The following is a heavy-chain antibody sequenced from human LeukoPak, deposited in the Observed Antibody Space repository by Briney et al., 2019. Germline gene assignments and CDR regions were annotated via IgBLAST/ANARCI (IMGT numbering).Heavy chain of an antibody. Sequence: SETLSLTCTVSGYSISSGYYWGWIRQPPGKGLEWIGSIYHSGSTYYNPSLKSRVTISVDTSNNQFSLKLSSVTAADTAVYYCARESPITYYYDTSGYGVDIWGQGAMVTVSS. J-gene: IGHJ3*02. V-gene: IGHV4-38-2*02. CDR1: GYSISSGYY. D-gene: IGHD3-22*01. CDR2: IYHSGST. CDR3: ARESPITYYYDTSGYGVDI.